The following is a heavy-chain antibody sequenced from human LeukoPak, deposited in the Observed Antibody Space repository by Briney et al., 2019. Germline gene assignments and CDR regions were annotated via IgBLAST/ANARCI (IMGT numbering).Heavy chain of an antibody. CDR2: ISSGSCTI. V-gene: IGHV3-48*04. CDR3: ARVAHFDRGMDV. J-gene: IGHJ6*02. Sequence: GGSLRLSCVVSGFTFSSYSMKWVRQAPGKGLDWLSYISSGSCTIYYAGSVKGRFTISRDNTKKTLYLEMNSLRAEDTAVYFCARVAHFDRGMDVWGQGTTVTVSS. CDR1: GFTFSSYS. D-gene: IGHD3-9*01.